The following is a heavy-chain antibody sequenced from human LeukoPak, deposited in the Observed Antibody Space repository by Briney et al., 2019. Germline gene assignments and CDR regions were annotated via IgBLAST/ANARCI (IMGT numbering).Heavy chain of an antibody. CDR2: MYSSGST. Sequence: SQTLSLTCTVSGASISSGSYYWDWIRQPAGKGLEGIVRMYSSGSTNYNPALKSRVTISVDTSKNQFSLKLSSVTAADTAVYYCAGPGGYFDWLPYGYWGQGTLVTVSS. D-gene: IGHD3-9*01. V-gene: IGHV4-61*02. CDR3: AGPGGYFDWLPYGY. J-gene: IGHJ4*02. CDR1: GASISSGSYY.